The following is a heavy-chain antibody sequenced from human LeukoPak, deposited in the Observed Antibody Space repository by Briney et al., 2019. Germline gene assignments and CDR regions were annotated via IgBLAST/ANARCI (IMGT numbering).Heavy chain of an antibody. V-gene: IGHV2-5*01. CDR3: AHKGRGSGSYTM. J-gene: IGHJ4*02. CDR2: AYWNNDK. CDR1: GFSLSNTGVA. D-gene: IGHD3-10*01. Sequence: SGPTLVKPTQTLTLTCNFSGFSLSNTGVAVGWIRQSPGKALEWLAVAYWNNDKSYSPSLKSRLTITKDTSKNQVVLKMTNVDPVDTATYYCAHKGRGSGSYTMWGQGTLVTVSS.